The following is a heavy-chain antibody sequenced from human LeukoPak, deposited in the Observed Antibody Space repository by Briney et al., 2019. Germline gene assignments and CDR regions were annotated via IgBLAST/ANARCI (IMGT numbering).Heavy chain of an antibody. J-gene: IGHJ4*02. CDR2: ISWNSGSI. D-gene: IGHD1-26*01. CDR3: AKDIGSGSRDTGYFDY. CDR1: GFTFDDYA. Sequence: PGRSLRLSCAASGFTFDDYAMHWVRQAPGKGLEWVSGISWNSGSIGYADSVKGRFTIPRDNAKNSLYLQMNSLRAEDTALYYCAKDIGSGSRDTGYFDYWGQGTLVTVSS. V-gene: IGHV3-9*01.